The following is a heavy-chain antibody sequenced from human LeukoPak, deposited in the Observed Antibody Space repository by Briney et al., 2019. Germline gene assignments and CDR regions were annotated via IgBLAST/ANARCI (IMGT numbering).Heavy chain of an antibody. V-gene: IGHV4-34*01. D-gene: IGHD1-26*01. J-gene: IGHJ4*02. CDR2: INHSGSV. CDR1: GESFSGHY. CDR3: ARRPRNDGTYVGPSGLDY. Sequence: SETLSLTCAVYGESFSGHYWSWIRQTPGKGLEWIGEINHSGSVNYRPSLKSRVTISADTSKNQFSLKLRSVTAADTAMYYCARRPRNDGTYVGPSGLDYWGQGTLVTVSS.